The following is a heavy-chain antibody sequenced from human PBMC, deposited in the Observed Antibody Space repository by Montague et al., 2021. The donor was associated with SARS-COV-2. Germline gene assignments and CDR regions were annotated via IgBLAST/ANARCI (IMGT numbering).Heavy chain of an antibody. V-gene: IGHV4-39*02. CDR3: ARWGLNNAFDI. D-gene: IGHD1/OR15-1a*01. CDR1: GDSISRSHYF. J-gene: IGHJ3*02. Sequence: SETLSLTCSVFGDSISRSHYFWAWIRQPPGMGLEWIGSIYFTGKTYYHPSLKSRVTISIDTSKNHFSLRLSSVTAADSAVFYCARWGLNNAFDIWGLGTMITISS. CDR2: IYFTGKT.